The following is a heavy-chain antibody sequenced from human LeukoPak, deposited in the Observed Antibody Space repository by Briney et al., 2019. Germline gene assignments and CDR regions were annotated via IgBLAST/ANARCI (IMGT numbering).Heavy chain of an antibody. J-gene: IGHJ4*02. CDR3: ERESPREIPFDY. CDR2: INPSGGST. Sequence: ASVKVSCKASGYTFTSYYMHWVRQAPGQGLEWMGIINPSGGSTSYAQKFQGRVTMTRDTSTSTVYMELSSLRSEDTAVYYCERESPREIPFDYWGQGTLVTVSS. CDR1: GYTFTSYY. V-gene: IGHV1-46*01.